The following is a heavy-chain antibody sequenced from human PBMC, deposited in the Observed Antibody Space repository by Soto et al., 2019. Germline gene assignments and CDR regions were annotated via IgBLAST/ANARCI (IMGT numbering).Heavy chain of an antibody. CDR2: INTDGSVA. D-gene: IGHD7-27*01. J-gene: IGHJ4*02. Sequence: GGALRLSCAASGLTFRSYWMHWVRQAPGKGLVWVSRINTDGSVAMYVDSVKGRFTISRDNAKNTLYLHMNSLRAEDTAVYYCAKDGPNWGKDFDFWGQGTLVTVSS. CDR1: GLTFRSYW. CDR3: AKDGPNWGKDFDF. V-gene: IGHV3-74*03.